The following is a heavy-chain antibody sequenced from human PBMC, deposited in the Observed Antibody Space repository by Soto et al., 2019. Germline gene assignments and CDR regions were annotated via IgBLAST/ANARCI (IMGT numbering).Heavy chain of an antibody. CDR2: IYWHDDK. D-gene: IGHD6-13*01. CDR3: AHRGGAAVGLYYFDY. J-gene: IGHJ4*02. CDR1: GFSLSTTGVG. V-gene: IGHV2-5*01. Sequence: SGPTLVNPTQTLTLTCTFSGFSLSTTGVGVSWIRQPPGKAPEWLALIYWHDDKRYSPSLKSRLTITKDTSKNQVVLTMTNMGPVDTATYYCAHRGGAAVGLYYFDYWGQGALVTVSS.